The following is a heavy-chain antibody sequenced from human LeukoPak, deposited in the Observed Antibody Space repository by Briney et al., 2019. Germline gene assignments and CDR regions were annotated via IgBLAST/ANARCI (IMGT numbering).Heavy chain of an antibody. D-gene: IGHD2-21*02. J-gene: IGHJ6*02. CDR2: ISYDGSNK. V-gene: IGHV3-30-3*01. CDR3: ARGPVTAGGMDV. CDR1: GFTFSSLA. Sequence: QPGRSLRLSCAASGFTFSSLATNWVRQAPGKGLEWVAVISYDGSNKYYADSVKGRFTISRDNSKNTLYLQMNSLRAEDTAVYYCARGPVTAGGMDVWGQGTTVTVSS.